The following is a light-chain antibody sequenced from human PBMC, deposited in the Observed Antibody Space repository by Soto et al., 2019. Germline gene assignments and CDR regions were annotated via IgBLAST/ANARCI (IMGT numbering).Light chain of an antibody. CDR2: DIN. CDR1: SSDVGGYNY. CDR3: GTWDSSLSAYV. J-gene: IGLJ1*01. V-gene: IGLV2-14*01. Sequence: QSVLTQPASVSGSPGQSITISCTGTSSDVGGYNYVSWYRQHPGTAPKLIIYDINNRPSGVPDRFSGSKSGTSATLGITGLQTGDEADYYCGTWDSSLSAYVFGTGTKVTVL.